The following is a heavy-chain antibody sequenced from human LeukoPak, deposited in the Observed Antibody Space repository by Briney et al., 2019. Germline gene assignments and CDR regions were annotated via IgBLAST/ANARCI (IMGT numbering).Heavy chain of an antibody. Sequence: GGSLRLSCAASGFTFSTSGMNWVRQAPGKGLEWVSYISGTSSTIYYADSVKGRFTISRDNAKNSLYLQMNSLRAEDTAVYYCARETKGYSSSWYGTLYDYWGQGTLVTVSS. CDR3: ARETKGYSSSWYGTLYDY. CDR1: GFTFSTSG. D-gene: IGHD6-13*01. J-gene: IGHJ4*02. V-gene: IGHV3-48*04. CDR2: ISGTSSTI.